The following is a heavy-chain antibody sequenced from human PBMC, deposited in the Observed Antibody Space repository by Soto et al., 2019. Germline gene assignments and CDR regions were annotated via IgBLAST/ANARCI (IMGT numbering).Heavy chain of an antibody. CDR3: AREATIAARLDS. CDR1: GGSISSGGYY. Sequence: SETLSLTCAVSGGSISSGGYYWSWIRQPPGKGLEWIGYISYSGSTNYNPSLKSRVTISVDTSRNQFSLKLSSVTAADTAVYYCAREATIAARLDSWGQGTLVTVSS. J-gene: IGHJ4*02. D-gene: IGHD6-6*01. V-gene: IGHV4-61*08. CDR2: ISYSGST.